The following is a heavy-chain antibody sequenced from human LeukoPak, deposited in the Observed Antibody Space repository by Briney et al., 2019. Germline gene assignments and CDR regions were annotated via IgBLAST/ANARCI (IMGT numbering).Heavy chain of an antibody. D-gene: IGHD3-22*01. CDR3: ARDYYDSSGYSNDYFDY. CDR1: GYTFTSYG. Sequence: EASVKVSCKASGYTFTSYGISWVRQAPGQGLEWMGWINPNSGGTNYAQKFQGRVTMTRDTSISTAYMELSRLRSDDTAVYYCARDYYDSSGYSNDYFDYWGQGTLVTVSS. J-gene: IGHJ4*02. V-gene: IGHV1-2*02. CDR2: INPNSGGT.